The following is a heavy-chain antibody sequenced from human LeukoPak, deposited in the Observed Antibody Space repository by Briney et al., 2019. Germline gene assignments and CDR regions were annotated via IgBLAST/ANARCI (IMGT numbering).Heavy chain of an antibody. V-gene: IGHV3-72*01. Sequence: GGSLRLSCVVSGFTFSDHYMDWARQAPGKGLEWIGRIRNRANSYTTEYAASVKGRFTISRDDSQNSLYLQMDSLKTEDTAVYYCAREYDGLDICGQGTMVTVSS. CDR2: IRNRANSYTT. CDR3: AREYDGLDI. CDR1: GFTFSDHY. J-gene: IGHJ3*02.